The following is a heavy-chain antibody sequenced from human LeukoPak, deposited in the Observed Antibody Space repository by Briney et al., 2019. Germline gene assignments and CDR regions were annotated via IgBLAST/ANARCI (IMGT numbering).Heavy chain of an antibody. CDR1: GFTFSSYS. J-gene: IGHJ4*02. Sequence: GGSLRLSCAASGFTFSSYSMNWVRQAPGKGLEWVSYISSSSSTIYYADSVKGRFTISRGNAKNSLYLQMNSLRAEDTAVYYCARDLFYYDNSGYYYFDYWGQGTLVTVSS. D-gene: IGHD3-22*01. V-gene: IGHV3-48*01. CDR3: ARDLFYYDNSGYYYFDY. CDR2: ISSSSSTI.